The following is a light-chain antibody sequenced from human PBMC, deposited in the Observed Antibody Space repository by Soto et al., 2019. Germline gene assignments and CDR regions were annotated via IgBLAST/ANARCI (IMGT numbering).Light chain of an antibody. V-gene: IGLV2-14*03. CDR3: SSYTTNSTVV. Sequence: QSALTQPASVSGSPGQSITISCTGTSSDVGGYNYVSWYQQHPGKAPKLLIYDVSNRPSGVSNRFSGSKSDNTASLTISGLQAEDEADYYCSSYTTNSTVVFGGGTKLTVL. CDR1: SSDVGGYNY. CDR2: DVS. J-gene: IGLJ2*01.